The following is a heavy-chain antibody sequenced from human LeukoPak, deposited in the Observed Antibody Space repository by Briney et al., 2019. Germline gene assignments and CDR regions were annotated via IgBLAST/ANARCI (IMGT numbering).Heavy chain of an antibody. CDR3: ARGRDSSGYYPPFDY. J-gene: IGHJ4*02. V-gene: IGHV1-46*01. D-gene: IGHD3-22*01. Sequence: ASVKVSCKASGYTFTSYYMHWVRQAPGQGLEWMGIINPSGGNTNYAQKLQGRVTMTTDTSTSTAYMELRSLRSDDTAVYYCARGRDSSGYYPPFDYWGQETLVTVSS. CDR2: INPSGGNT. CDR1: GYTFTSYY.